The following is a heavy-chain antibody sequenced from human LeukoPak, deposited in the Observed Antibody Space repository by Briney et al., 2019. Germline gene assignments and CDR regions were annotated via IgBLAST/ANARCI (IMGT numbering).Heavy chain of an antibody. J-gene: IGHJ5*02. V-gene: IGHV1-8*01. CDR3: ARIPQRVPHNWLDP. CDR1: GYTFTSND. Sequence: ASVKVSCKASGYTFTSNDINWVRQATGQGLEWMGWMNPHSGTTGYAQKFQGRVTMTWDTSISTAYMELSSLTSDDTAVYYCARIPQRVPHNWLDPWGQGTLVTVSS. D-gene: IGHD2-2*01. CDR2: MNPHSGTT.